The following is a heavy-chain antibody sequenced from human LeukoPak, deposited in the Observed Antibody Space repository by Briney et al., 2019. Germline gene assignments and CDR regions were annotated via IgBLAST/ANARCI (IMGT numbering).Heavy chain of an antibody. Sequence: ASVKVSCKASGGTFSSYASSWVRQAPGQGLEWMGGIIPIFGTANYAQKFQGRVTITADESTSTAYMELSSLRSEDTAVYYCARPNYDFWSGYPGLMDVWGKGTTVTVSS. CDR1: GGTFSSYA. D-gene: IGHD3-3*01. CDR2: IIPIFGTA. V-gene: IGHV1-69*13. CDR3: ARPNYDFWSGYPGLMDV. J-gene: IGHJ6*03.